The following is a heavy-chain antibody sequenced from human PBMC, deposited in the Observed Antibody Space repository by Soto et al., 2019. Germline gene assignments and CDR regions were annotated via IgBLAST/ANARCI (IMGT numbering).Heavy chain of an antibody. Sequence: QVQLVQSGAEVKKPGSSVKVSCKASGGTFSSYTISWVRQAPGQGLEWMGRIIPILGIANYAQKFQGRVTITADKSTSTAYMELSSLRSEDTAAYYCARVITTWDYYYMDVWGKGTTVTVSS. V-gene: IGHV1-69*02. CDR2: IIPILGIA. D-gene: IGHD3-16*01. J-gene: IGHJ6*03. CDR3: ARVITTWDYYYMDV. CDR1: GGTFSSYT.